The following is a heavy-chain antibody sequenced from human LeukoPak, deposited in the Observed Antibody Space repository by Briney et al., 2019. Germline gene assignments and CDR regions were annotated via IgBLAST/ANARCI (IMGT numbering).Heavy chain of an antibody. CDR3: TTPRIFSQQLVPRGYYYYYMDV. CDR1: GFTFSNAW. Sequence: GGSLRLSCAASGFTFSNAWMSWVRQAPGKGLEWVGRIKSKTDGGTTDYAAPVKGRFTISRDDSKNTLYLQMNSLKTEDTAVYYCTTPRIFSQQLVPRGYYYYYMDVWGKGTTVTVSS. CDR2: IKSKTDGGTT. J-gene: IGHJ6*03. V-gene: IGHV3-15*01. D-gene: IGHD6-13*01.